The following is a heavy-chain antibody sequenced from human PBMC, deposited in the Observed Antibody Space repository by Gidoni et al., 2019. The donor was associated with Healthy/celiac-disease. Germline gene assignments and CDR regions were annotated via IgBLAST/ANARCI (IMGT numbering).Heavy chain of an antibody. J-gene: IGHJ4*02. CDR1: GGSISSYY. D-gene: IGHD5-18*01. CDR3: ARRTAMAPNYFDY. Sequence: QVQLQESGPGLVKPSETLSLTCTVSGGSISSYYWSWIRQPPGKGLEWIGYIYYSGSTNYNPSLKSRVTISVDTSKNQFSLKLSSVTAADTAVYYCARRTAMAPNYFDYWGQGTLVTVSS. V-gene: IGHV4-59*08. CDR2: IYYSGST.